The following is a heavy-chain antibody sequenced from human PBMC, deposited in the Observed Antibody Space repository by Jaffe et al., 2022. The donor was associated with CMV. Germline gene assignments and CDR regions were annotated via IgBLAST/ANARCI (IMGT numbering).Heavy chain of an antibody. D-gene: IGHD2-2*01. CDR2: ISSSGSTI. Sequence: EVQLVESGGGLVQPGGSLRLSCAASGFTFSSYEMNWVRQAPGKGLEWVSYISSSGSTIYYADSVKGRFTISRDNAKNSLYLQMNSLRAEDTAVYYCARVGIVVVPAAMEDAFDIWGQGTMVTVSS. V-gene: IGHV3-48*03. CDR3: ARVGIVVVPAAMEDAFDI. J-gene: IGHJ3*02. CDR1: GFTFSSYE.